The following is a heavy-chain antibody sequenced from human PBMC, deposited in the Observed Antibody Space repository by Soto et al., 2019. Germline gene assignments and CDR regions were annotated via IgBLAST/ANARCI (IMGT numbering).Heavy chain of an antibody. D-gene: IGHD5-12*01. CDR1: GGSISSSSYY. J-gene: IGHJ5*02. V-gene: IGHV4-39*07. Sequence: PSETLSLTCTVSGGSISSSSYYWGWIRQPPGKGLEWIGSIYYSGSTYYNKSLKNRVTKSVDTSKKQFSLKISSVTAADTAVYYCARGYSGYDRYNWFDPWGQGTLVTVSS. CDR2: IYYSGST. CDR3: ARGYSGYDRYNWFDP.